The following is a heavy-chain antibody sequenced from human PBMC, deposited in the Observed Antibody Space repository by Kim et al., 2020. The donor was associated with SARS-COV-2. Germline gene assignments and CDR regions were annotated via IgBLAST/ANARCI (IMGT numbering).Heavy chain of an antibody. Sequence: GGSLRLSCAASGFAFSSYAMTWVRQAPGKGLEWVSVISGSALATTYADSVKGRFTISRDNSKNTLFLQMNSLRAEDTAVYYCAKGYYTFDPWGQGTLVTVSS. CDR2: ISGSALAT. J-gene: IGHJ5*02. V-gene: IGHV3-23*01. CDR3: AKGYYTFDP. D-gene: IGHD2-15*01. CDR1: GFAFSSYA.